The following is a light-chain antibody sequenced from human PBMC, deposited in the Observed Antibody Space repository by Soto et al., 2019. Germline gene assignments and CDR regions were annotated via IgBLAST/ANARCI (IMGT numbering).Light chain of an antibody. CDR2: GSS. Sequence: EVVLTQSPGTLSLSPGERATLSCRASQSVTNKYLAWYQQKPGQAPRLLIFGSSDRATGIPDRFSGSGSGTDFPLTISRLEPEDFAGDYCQQYGSSPPYTFGQGTKLEI. CDR3: QQYGSSPPYT. J-gene: IGKJ2*01. CDR1: QSVTNKY. V-gene: IGKV3-20*01.